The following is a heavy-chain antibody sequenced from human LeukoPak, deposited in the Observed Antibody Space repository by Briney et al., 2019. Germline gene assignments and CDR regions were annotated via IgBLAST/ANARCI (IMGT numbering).Heavy chain of an antibody. CDR2: IYHSGST. V-gene: IGHV4-4*02. CDR1: GGSISSSNW. J-gene: IGHJ3*02. D-gene: IGHD5-24*01. CDR3: ARGGDGYNFWAFDI. Sequence: SESLSLTCAVSGGSISSSNWWSWVRQPPGKGLEWIGEIYHSGSTNYNPSLKSRVTISVDKSKNQFSLKLSSVTAADTAVYYCARGGDGYNFWAFDIWGQGTMVTVSS.